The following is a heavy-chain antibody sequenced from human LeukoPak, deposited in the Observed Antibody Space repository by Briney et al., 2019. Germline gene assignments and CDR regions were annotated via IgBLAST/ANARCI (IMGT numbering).Heavy chain of an antibody. V-gene: IGHV3-64D*09. CDR2: INDNGGRT. Sequence: GGPLRLSCSASGFTFSRYAMHWVRQAPGKGLEYVSGINDNGGRTHYGDSVKGRFSISRDNSKNTLHLQMSTLRAEDTALYYCVKDVGGSYAFDYWGQGILVTVAS. CDR1: GFTFSRYA. J-gene: IGHJ4*02. CDR3: VKDVGGSYAFDY. D-gene: IGHD1-26*01.